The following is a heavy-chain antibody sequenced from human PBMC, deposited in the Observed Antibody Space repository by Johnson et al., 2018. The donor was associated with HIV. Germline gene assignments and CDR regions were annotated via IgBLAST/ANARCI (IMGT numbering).Heavy chain of an antibody. D-gene: IGHD1-26*01. V-gene: IGHV3-33*01. CDR1: GFTFSSYG. CDR2: IWYDGNNK. CDR3: ARVMGATQVMGAFDI. J-gene: IGHJ3*02. Sequence: QVHLVESGGDVVQPGKSLRLSCAASGFTFSSYGMHWVRQAPGKGLQWVAAIWYDGNNKYYADSVKGRFTVSRDNSKNTLYLQMNSLRAEDTAVYYCARVMGATQVMGAFDIWGQGTMVTVSS.